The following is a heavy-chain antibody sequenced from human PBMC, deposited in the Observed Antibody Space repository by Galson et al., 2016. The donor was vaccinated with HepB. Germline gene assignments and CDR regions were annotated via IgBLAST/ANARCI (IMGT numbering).Heavy chain of an antibody. D-gene: IGHD3-10*01. CDR2: VSAYTGNT. Sequence: SVKVSCKASGYSFFRHTINWVRQAPGQGLEWMGWVSAYTGNTDYAQNVRDRVALTTDTSTTTAYMELSDLRSDDTAIYYCARGGDKASPHLDFWGQGTLVTVSS. J-gene: IGHJ4*02. CDR3: ARGGDKASPHLDF. CDR1: GYSFFRHT. V-gene: IGHV1-18*04.